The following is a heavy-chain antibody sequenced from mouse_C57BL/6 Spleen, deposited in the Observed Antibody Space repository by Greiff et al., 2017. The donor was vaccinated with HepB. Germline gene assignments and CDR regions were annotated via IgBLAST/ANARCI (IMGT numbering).Heavy chain of an antibody. V-gene: IGHV1-64*01. Sequence: QVHVKQSGAELVRPGASVTLSCKASGYTFTSYWMHWVKQRPGQGLEWIGMIHPNSGSTNYNEKFKSKATLTVDKSSSTAYMQLSSLTSEDSAVYYCARDDGYYFDYWGQGTTLTVSS. CDR1: GYTFTSYW. CDR2: IHPNSGST. J-gene: IGHJ2*01. D-gene: IGHD2-3*01. CDR3: ARDDGYYFDY.